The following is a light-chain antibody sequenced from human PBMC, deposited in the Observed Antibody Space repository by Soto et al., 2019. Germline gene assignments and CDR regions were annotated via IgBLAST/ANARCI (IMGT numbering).Light chain of an antibody. CDR3: LQHNSYPYT. J-gene: IGKJ2*01. Sequence: DIQMTQSPSSLSASVGARFTITCRASQGIRNDLGWYQQKPGKAPKRLIYAASSLQSEVTSRFSVRGSVTEFTLTISSLQPEACATSDCLQHNSYPYTVGQGNKLEIK. CDR2: AAS. CDR1: QGIRND. V-gene: IGKV1-17*01.